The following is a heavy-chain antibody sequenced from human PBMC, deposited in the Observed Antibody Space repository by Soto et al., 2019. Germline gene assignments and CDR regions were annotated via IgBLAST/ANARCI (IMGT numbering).Heavy chain of an antibody. CDR2: IIPIFGTA. V-gene: IGHV1-69*01. J-gene: IGHJ6*02. Sequence: QVQLVQSGAEVKKPGSSVKVSSKASGGTFSSYAISWVRQAPGQGLEWMGGIIPIFGTANYAQKFQGRVTITADESTSTAYMELSSLRSEDTAVYYCARPENSSGYYSTYYYYGMDVWGQGTTVTVSS. D-gene: IGHD3-22*01. CDR3: ARPENSSGYYSTYYYYGMDV. CDR1: GGTFSSYA.